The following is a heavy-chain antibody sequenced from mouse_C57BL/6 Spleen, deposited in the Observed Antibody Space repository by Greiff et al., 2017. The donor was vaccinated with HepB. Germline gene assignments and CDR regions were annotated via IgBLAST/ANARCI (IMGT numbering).Heavy chain of an antibody. Sequence: VQLQESGAELVRPGASVTLSCKASGYTFTDYEMHWVKQTPVHGLEWIGAIDPETGGTAYNQKFKGKAILTADKSSSTAYMELRSLTSEDSAVYYCTPGGLGFYDGYYYAMDYWGQGTSVTVSS. V-gene: IGHV1-15*01. J-gene: IGHJ4*01. D-gene: IGHD2-3*01. CDR1: GYTFTDYE. CDR2: IDPETGGT. CDR3: TPGGLGFYDGYYYAMDY.